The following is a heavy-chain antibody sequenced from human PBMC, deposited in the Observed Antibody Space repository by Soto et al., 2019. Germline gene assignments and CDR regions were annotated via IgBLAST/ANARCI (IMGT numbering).Heavy chain of an antibody. J-gene: IGHJ5*02. V-gene: IGHV4-34*01. CDR3: ARGIGGYRHNWFDP. Sequence: PSETLSLTCAVYGGSFSGYYWSWIRQPPGKGLEWIGEINHSGSTNYNPSLKSRVTISVDTSKNQFSLKLSSVTAADTAVYYCARGIGGYRHNWFDPWGQGTLVTVSS. CDR1: GGSFSGYY. CDR2: INHSGST. D-gene: IGHD3-16*02.